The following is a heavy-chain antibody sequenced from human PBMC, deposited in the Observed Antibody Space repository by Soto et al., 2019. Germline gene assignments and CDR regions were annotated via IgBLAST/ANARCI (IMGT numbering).Heavy chain of an antibody. J-gene: IGHJ2*01. D-gene: IGHD3-3*01. CDR1: GGTFSSYA. V-gene: IGHV1-69*13. CDR3: AQITNPIFGVAMVF. Sequence: PSVKVSCKASGGTFSSYAISWVRQAPGQGLEWMGGIIPIFGTANYAQKFQGRVTITADGSTSTAYMELSSLRSEDTAVYYCAQITNPIFGVAMVFWVHETLVYVSS. CDR2: IIPIFGTA.